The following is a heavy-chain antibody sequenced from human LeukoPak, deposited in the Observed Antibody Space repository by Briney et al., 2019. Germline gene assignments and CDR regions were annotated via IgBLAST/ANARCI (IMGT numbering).Heavy chain of an antibody. CDR3: ARTTIFRAFDI. J-gene: IGHJ3*02. Sequence: PSEPLSLTCTVSGGSISSGDYYWSWIRQPAGKGLEWIGRIYTSGNTNYNPSLKSRVTISVDTSKNQFSLKLSSVTAADTAVYYCARTTIFRAFDIWGQGTMVTVSS. D-gene: IGHD3-3*01. CDR2: IYTSGNT. V-gene: IGHV4-61*02. CDR1: GGSISSGDYY.